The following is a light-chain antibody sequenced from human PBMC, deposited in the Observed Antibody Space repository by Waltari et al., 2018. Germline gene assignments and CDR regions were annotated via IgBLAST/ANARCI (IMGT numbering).Light chain of an antibody. V-gene: IGLV8-61*01. J-gene: IGLJ3*02. CDR1: SCSVPTAAI. Sequence: QTVVTQEPTLSVPPVETVTPTFGLTSCSVPTAAIPRWSQQTPGHAPRTLIYHTDTRSSGVVDRFSGSILGSKAALPITGAQADDESDYYCLLYVGNGISMFGGGTKLTVL. CDR2: HTD. CDR3: LLYVGNGISM.